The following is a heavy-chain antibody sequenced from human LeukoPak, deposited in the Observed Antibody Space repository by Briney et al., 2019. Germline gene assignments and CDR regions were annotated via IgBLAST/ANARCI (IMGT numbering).Heavy chain of an antibody. CDR2: ISYDGSNK. CDR3: ARVSSWYVYFDY. V-gene: IGHV3-30-3*01. J-gene: IGHJ4*02. D-gene: IGHD6-13*01. Sequence: GGSLRLSCAASGFTFSSYAMHWVRQAPGKGLEWVAVISYDGSNKYYADSVKGRFTISRDNSKNTLYLQMNSLRAEDTAVYYCARVSSWYVYFDYWGQGTLVTVSS. CDR1: GFTFSSYA.